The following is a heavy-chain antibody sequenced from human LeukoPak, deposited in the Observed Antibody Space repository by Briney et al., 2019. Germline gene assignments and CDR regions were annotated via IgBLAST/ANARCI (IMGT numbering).Heavy chain of an antibody. D-gene: IGHD1-26*01. J-gene: IGHJ3*02. CDR2: IKSDGRST. Sequence: PGGSLRLSCAASGFTFSPYWMHWVRQAPGKGLVWVSNIKSDGRSTRYADSVKGRFTISRDNAQNPLYLQMNSLRAEDTAVYYCARGGSPPEALGDAFDIWGQGTMVTVSS. CDR1: GFTFSPYW. CDR3: ARGGSPPEALGDAFDI. V-gene: IGHV3-74*01.